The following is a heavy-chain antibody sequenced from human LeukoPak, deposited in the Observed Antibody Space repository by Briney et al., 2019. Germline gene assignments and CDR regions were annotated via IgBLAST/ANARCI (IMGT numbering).Heavy chain of an antibody. V-gene: IGHV3-23*01. J-gene: IGHJ4*02. CDR1: GFTFSSYA. Sequence: GGSLRLSCAASGFTFSSYAMSWVRQAPGKGLEWVSAISGSGGSTYYADSVKGRFTISRDNSKNTLYLQMNSLRAEDTAVYYCALHSGGQQLGYFDYWGQGTLVTVSS. D-gene: IGHD6-13*01. CDR2: ISGSGGST. CDR3: ALHSGGQQLGYFDY.